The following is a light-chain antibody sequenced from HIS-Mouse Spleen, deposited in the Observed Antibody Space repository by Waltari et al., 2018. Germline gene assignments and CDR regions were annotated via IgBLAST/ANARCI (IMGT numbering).Light chain of an antibody. CDR1: SSDVGSYNL. J-gene: IGLJ2*01. Sequence: QSALTQPASVSGSPGQSITISCTGPSSDVGSYNLVSWYQQHPGKAPKLMIYEGSKRPSGVSNRFSGSKYGNTASLTISGLQAEDEADYYCCSYAGSSTVVFGGGTKLTVL. CDR2: EGS. V-gene: IGLV2-23*01. CDR3: CSYAGSSTVV.